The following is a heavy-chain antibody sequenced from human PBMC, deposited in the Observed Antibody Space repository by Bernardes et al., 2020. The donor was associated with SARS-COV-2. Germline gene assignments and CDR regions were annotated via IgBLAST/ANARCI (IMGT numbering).Heavy chain of an antibody. CDR3: ASVTWSSHDGFDI. J-gene: IGHJ3*02. D-gene: IGHD6-13*01. Sequence: SVKVYCKASGYTFTDYYFHWVRQAPGQGLEWMGWINPNSGDTSFAQNFQGRVTMTRATSVSTAYMELSRLRFDDTAVYYCASVTWSSHDGFDIWGQGTVVTVSS. CDR2: INPNSGDT. CDR1: GYTFTDYY. V-gene: IGHV1-2*02.